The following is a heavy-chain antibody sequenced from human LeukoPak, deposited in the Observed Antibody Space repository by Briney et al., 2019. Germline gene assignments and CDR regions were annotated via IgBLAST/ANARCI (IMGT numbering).Heavy chain of an antibody. CDR2: IIPILGIA. CDR1: GGTFSSYA. Sequence: GASVKVSCKASGGTFSSYAISWVRQAPGQGLEWMGRIIPILGIANYAQKFQGRVTITADKSTSTAYMELSSLRSEDTAVYYCARAPGLGYCSGGSCPRYYYGMDVWGQGTTVTVSS. CDR3: ARAPGLGYCSGGSCPRYYYGMDV. D-gene: IGHD2-15*01. V-gene: IGHV1-69*04. J-gene: IGHJ6*02.